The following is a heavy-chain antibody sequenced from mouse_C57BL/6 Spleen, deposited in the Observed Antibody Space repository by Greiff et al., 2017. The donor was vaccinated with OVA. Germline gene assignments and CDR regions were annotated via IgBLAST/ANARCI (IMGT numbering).Heavy chain of an antibody. Sequence: QVQLQQPGAELVKPGASVKMSCKASGYTFTSYWITWVKQRPGQGLEWIGDIYPGSGSTNYNEKFKSKATLTVDTSTSTAYMLLSSLTSEDSAVYCCARHGSSFGYAMDYWGQGTSVTVSS. CDR3: ARHGSSFGYAMDY. CDR1: GYTFTSYW. J-gene: IGHJ4*01. CDR2: IYPGSGST. V-gene: IGHV1-55*01. D-gene: IGHD1-1*01.